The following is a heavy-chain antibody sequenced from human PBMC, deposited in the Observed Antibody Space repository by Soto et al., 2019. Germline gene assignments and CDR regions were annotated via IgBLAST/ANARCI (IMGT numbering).Heavy chain of an antibody. CDR3: ARVWRGGHPYLPFTN. V-gene: IGHV4-59*02. CDR2: IYYSGST. CDR1: GDSVYGDF. D-gene: IGHD2-15*01. Sequence: TLALTCTVSGDSVYGDFWSWIRQPPGKALEWIGYIYYSGSTNYNPTLKGRGTMSVDTSKNQISLTLRSVTAADTAVYYCARVWRGGHPYLPFTNCVHGTLATLSP. J-gene: IGHJ4*01.